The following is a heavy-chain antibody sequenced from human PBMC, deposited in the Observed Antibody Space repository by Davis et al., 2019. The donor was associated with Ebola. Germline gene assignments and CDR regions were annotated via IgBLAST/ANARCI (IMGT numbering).Heavy chain of an antibody. CDR2: IGTAGDT. V-gene: IGHV3-13*01. CDR1: GFTFSSYD. D-gene: IGHD3-10*01. CDR3: ARAGFGEIYFDY. Sequence: PGGSLRLSCAASGFTFSSYDMHWVRQATGKGLEWVSAIGTAGDTYYPGSVKGRFTISREKAKNSLYLQMNSLRGEDTAVYYYARAGFGEIYFDYWGQGTLVTVSS. J-gene: IGHJ4*02.